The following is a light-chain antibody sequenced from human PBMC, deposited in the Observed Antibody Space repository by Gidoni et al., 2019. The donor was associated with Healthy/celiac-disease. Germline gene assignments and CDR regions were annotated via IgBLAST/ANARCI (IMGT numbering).Light chain of an antibody. CDR3: QSYDSSLSVHVV. CDR1: SSNIGAGYD. CDR2: GNS. Sequence: QSVLTQPPSVAGAPGQRVPIPGTGSSSNIGAGYDVNWYQQLPGTAPKLLIYGNSNRPSGVPDRFSGSKSGTSASLAITGLQAEDEADYYCQSYDSSLSVHVVFGGGTKLTVL. J-gene: IGLJ2*01. V-gene: IGLV1-40*01.